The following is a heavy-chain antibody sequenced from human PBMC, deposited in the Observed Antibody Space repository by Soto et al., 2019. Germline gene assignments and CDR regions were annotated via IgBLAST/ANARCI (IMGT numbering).Heavy chain of an antibody. CDR3: AKRVLYSSGWYIDY. CDR1: GFNFSSYA. J-gene: IGHJ4*02. V-gene: IGHV3-23*01. Sequence: LXLSCAASGFNFSSYAMSWVRQAPGKGLEWVSAISGSGGSTYYVDSVKGRLTISRDNSKNTLYLQMNSLRAEDTAVYYCAKRVLYSSGWYIDYWGQGALVTVSS. D-gene: IGHD6-19*01. CDR2: ISGSGGST.